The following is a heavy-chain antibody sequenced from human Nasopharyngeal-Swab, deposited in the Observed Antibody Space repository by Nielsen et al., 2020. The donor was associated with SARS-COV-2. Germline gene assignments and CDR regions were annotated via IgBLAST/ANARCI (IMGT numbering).Heavy chain of an antibody. CDR1: GYTFTSYG. J-gene: IGHJ4*02. V-gene: IGHV1-18*01. CDR3: ARGYFDWLYLDY. CDR2: ISAYDGNT. D-gene: IGHD3-9*01. Sequence: ASVKVFCKASGYTFTSYGISWVRQAPGQGLEWMGWISAYDGNTNYTQKLQGRVTMTTDTSTSTAYMELRSLRSDDTAVYYCARGYFDWLYLDYWGQGTLVTVSS.